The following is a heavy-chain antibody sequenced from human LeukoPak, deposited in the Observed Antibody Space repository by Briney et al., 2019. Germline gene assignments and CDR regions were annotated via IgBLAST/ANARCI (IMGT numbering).Heavy chain of an antibody. V-gene: IGHV3-53*01. CDR2: IYSGGST. CDR3: ARSPMNGYGFGY. Sequence: TGGSLRLSCAASGFTVSSNYMSWVRQAPGKGLEWVSVIYSGGSTYYADSVKGRFTISRDNSKNTLYLQMNSLRAEDTAVYYCARSPMNGYGFGYWGQGTLVTVSS. J-gene: IGHJ4*02. CDR1: GFTVSSNY. D-gene: IGHD5-18*01.